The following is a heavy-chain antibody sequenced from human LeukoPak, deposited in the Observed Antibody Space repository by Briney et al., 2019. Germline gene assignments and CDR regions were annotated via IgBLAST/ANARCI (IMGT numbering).Heavy chain of an antibody. CDR1: GGSFSGYY. Sequence: PSETLSLTCAVYGGSFSGYYWSWIRQPPGKGLEWIGEINHSGSTNYNPSLKSRVTISVDTSKNQFSLKLSSVTAADTAVYYCARGRGAIAPFDYWGQGTLVTVSS. CDR3: ARGRGAIAPFDY. D-gene: IGHD3-16*02. J-gene: IGHJ4*02. CDR2: INHSGST. V-gene: IGHV4-34*01.